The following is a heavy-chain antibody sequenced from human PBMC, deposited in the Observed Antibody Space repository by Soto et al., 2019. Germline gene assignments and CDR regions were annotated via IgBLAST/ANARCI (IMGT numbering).Heavy chain of an antibody. CDR1: GIVFSDY. J-gene: IGHJ5*02. V-gene: IGHV3-11*01. CDR3: ARLPFPWGWFDP. CDR2: ISGSGGTI. Sequence: QVQLVESGGGLVKPGGSLRLSCAASGIVFSDYMSWVRQAPGKGLEWLSYISGSGGTIYSADSAKGRFTISRDHATNSLYLQMNNVRTEDTAVYYCARLPFPWGWFDPWGQGTLVTVSS. D-gene: IGHD3-16*01.